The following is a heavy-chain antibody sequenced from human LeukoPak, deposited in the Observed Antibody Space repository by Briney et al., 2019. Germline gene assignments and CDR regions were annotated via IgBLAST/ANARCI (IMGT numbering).Heavy chain of an antibody. J-gene: IGHJ5*02. Sequence: SETLSLTCTVSGGSISSYYWSWIRQPAGKGLEWIGRIYTSGSTNYNPSLKSRVTMSVDTSKNQFSLKLSSVTAADTAVYYCARDRGYCSGGSCYSSWFDPWGQGTLVTVSS. CDR1: GGSISSYY. CDR3: ARDRGYCSGGSCYSSWFDP. CDR2: IYTSGST. D-gene: IGHD2-15*01. V-gene: IGHV4-4*07.